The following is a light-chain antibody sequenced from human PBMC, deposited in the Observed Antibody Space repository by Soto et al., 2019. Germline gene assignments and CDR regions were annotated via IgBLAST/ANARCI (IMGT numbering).Light chain of an antibody. CDR2: GAS. V-gene: IGKV3-15*01. J-gene: IGKJ4*01. Sequence: EVVGAHAPLSLPLPPGDSATLSCRASQSVSSNLAWYQQKPGQAPRLLIYGASTRATGIPARFSGSGSGTDFTLTISSLQSEDFAIYYCQQYNSWPNTFGEGTKVDIK. CDR3: QQYNSWPNT. CDR1: QSVSSN.